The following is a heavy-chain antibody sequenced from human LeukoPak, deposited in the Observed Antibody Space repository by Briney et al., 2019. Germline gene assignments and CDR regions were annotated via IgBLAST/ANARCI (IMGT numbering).Heavy chain of an antibody. CDR2: INPSGGST. V-gene: IGHV1-46*01. Sequence: ASVKVSCKASGYTFTSYYVHWVRQAPGQGLEWMGIINPSGGSTSYAQKFQGRVTMTRDTSTSTVYMELSSLRSEDTAVYYCAREAPGARATHYYYYYYMDVWGKGTTVTISS. CDR3: AREAPGARATHYYYYYYMDV. CDR1: GYTFTSYY. D-gene: IGHD1-26*01. J-gene: IGHJ6*03.